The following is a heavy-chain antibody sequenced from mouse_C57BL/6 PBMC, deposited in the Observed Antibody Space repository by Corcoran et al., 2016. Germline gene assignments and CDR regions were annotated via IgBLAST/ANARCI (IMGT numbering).Heavy chain of an antibody. CDR2: INTYSGVP. J-gene: IGHJ1*03. CDR3: ARGDFVTTVVATDWYFDV. V-gene: IGHV9-3*01. Sequence: QIQLVQSGPELKKPGETVKISCKASGYTFTTYGMSWVKQAPGKGLKWMGWINTYSGVPTYADDFKGRFAFSLETSASTAYLQINNLKNEDTATYFCARGDFVTTVVATDWYFDVWCTGTTVTVSS. D-gene: IGHD1-1*01. CDR1: GYTFTTYG.